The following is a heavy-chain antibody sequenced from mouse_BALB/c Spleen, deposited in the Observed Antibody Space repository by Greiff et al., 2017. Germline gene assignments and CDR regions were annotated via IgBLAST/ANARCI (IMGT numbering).Heavy chain of an antibody. D-gene: IGHD2-14*01. J-gene: IGHJ4*01. CDR2: INPSSGYT. CDR1: GYTFTSYT. Sequence: VQLQQSGAELARPGASVKMSCKASGYTFTSYTMHWVKQRPGQGLEWIGYINPSSGYTNYNQKFKDKATLTADKSSSTAYMQLSSLTSEDSAVYYCARVPYYRYEDYAMDYWGQGTSVTVSS. CDR3: ARVPYYRYEDYAMDY. V-gene: IGHV1-4*01.